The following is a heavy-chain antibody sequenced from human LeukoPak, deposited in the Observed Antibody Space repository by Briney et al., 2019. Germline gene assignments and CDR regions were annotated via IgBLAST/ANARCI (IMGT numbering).Heavy chain of an antibody. V-gene: IGHV4-59*08. CDR1: GGSISSYY. CDR2: IYYSGST. Sequence: SETLSLTCTVSGGSISSYYCSWIRQPPGKELEWIGYIYYSGSTNYKPSLKSRVTISVDTSKNQFSLKLSSVTAADTAVYYCARLAVTTLDYWGQGTVVTVSS. D-gene: IGHD4-17*01. J-gene: IGHJ4*02. CDR3: ARLAVTTLDY.